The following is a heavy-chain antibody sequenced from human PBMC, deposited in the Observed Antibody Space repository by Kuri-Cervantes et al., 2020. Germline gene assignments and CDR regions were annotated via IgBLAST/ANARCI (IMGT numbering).Heavy chain of an antibody. CDR3: AKGEYGEPPYYYYGMDV. Sequence: GESLKISCAASGFTFSSYGMHWVRQAPGKGLEWVAVIPYDGSNKYYADSVKGRFTISRDNSKNTLYLQMNSLRAEGTAVYYCAKGEYGEPPYYYYGMDVWGQGTTVTVSS. CDR1: GFTFSSYG. V-gene: IGHV3-30*18. J-gene: IGHJ6*02. D-gene: IGHD4-17*01. CDR2: IPYDGSNK.